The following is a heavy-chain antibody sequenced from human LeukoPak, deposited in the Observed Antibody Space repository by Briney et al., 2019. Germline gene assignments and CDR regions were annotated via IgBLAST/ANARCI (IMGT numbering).Heavy chain of an antibody. CDR1: GFTISDYY. Sequence: GGSLSLSCAASGFTISDYYISWIRQAPGKGLEWVSYICSRTTSHTKYADSVKGRFTISRYNAKYSLYLQMNSLRAEDTAVYYCARVKGDYCVDYWGQGTVVTVSS. CDR2: ICSRTTSHT. D-gene: IGHD4-17*01. J-gene: IGHJ4*02. V-gene: IGHV3-11*06. CDR3: ARVKGDYCVDY.